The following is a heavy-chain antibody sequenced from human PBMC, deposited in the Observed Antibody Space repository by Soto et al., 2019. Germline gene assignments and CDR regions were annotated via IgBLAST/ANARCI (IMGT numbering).Heavy chain of an antibody. J-gene: IGHJ4*02. CDR1: GGTFSSYT. Sequence: QVQRVQSGAEVKKPGSSVKVSCKASGGTFSSYTISWVRQAPGQGLEWMGRIIPILGIANYAQKFQGRVTITADKSTSTSYMKLSSLTSEDTFLYYCAIGNGPHDYWGQGTLVTVST. CDR2: IIPILGIA. CDR3: AIGNGPHDY. V-gene: IGHV1-69*02. D-gene: IGHD1-1*01.